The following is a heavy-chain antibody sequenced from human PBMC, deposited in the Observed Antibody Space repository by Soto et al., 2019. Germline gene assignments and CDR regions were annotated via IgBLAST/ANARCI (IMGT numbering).Heavy chain of an antibody. V-gene: IGHV3-30*18. J-gene: IGHJ6*02. CDR3: AKGPGIAAPPMDV. CDR2: ISYDGSNK. Sequence: GGSLRLSCAASGFTFSSYGMHWVRQAPGKGLEWVAVISYDGSNKYYADSVKGRFTISRDNSKNTLYLQMNSLRAEDTAVYYCAKGPGIAAPPMDVWGQGTTVTVSS. CDR1: GFTFSSYG. D-gene: IGHD6-13*01.